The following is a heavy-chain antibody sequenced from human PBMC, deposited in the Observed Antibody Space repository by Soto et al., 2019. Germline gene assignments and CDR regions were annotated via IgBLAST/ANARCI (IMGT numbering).Heavy chain of an antibody. Sequence: ASVKVSCQTSGYAFSSYGLHWVRQAPGQGLEWMGWINPYNGNRNYAPKFEDRLTMTSATSTNTVYMELRSLKSDDTAIYFCARDRLRGYDSSGFYSWGQGTLVTVSS. CDR3: ARDRLRGYDSSGFYS. J-gene: IGHJ4*02. CDR2: INPYNGNR. CDR1: GYAFSSYG. D-gene: IGHD3-22*01. V-gene: IGHV1-18*01.